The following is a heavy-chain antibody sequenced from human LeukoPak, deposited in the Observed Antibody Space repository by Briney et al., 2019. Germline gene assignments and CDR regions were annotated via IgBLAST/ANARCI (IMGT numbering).Heavy chain of an antibody. J-gene: IGHJ5*02. Sequence: GASVKVSCKASGGTFSSYAISWVRQAPGQGLEWMGGIIPIFGTANYAQKFQGRVTITADESTSTAYMELRSLRSDDTAVYYCARDQCSSTSCYHYNWFDPWGQGTLVTVSS. CDR1: GGTFSSYA. D-gene: IGHD2-2*01. V-gene: IGHV1-69*13. CDR2: IIPIFGTA. CDR3: ARDQCSSTSCYHYNWFDP.